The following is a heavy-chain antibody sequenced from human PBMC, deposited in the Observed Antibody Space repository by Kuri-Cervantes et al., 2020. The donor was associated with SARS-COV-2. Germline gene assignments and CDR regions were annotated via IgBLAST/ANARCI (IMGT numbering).Heavy chain of an antibody. D-gene: IGHD3-3*01. CDR2: ISWNSGSI. CDR1: GFTVSSNY. CDR3: AKDTKSYDFWSGGFDY. Sequence: SLKISCAASGFTVSSNYMSWVRQAPGKGLEWVSGISWNSGSIGYADSVKGRFTISRDNAKNSLYLQMNSLRAEDMALYYCAKDTKSYDFWSGGFDYWGQGTLVTVSS. V-gene: IGHV3-9*03. J-gene: IGHJ4*02.